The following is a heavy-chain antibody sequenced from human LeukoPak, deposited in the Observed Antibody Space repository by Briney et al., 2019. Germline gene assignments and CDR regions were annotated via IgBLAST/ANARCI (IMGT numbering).Heavy chain of an antibody. Sequence: GASVKVSCKASGYTITGYYMHWVRQAPGQGLEWMGWINPNSGGTNYVQKFQGRVTMTRDTSISTAYMELSRLRSDDTAVYYCAREIPEDYYYYMDVWGKGTTVTVSS. J-gene: IGHJ6*03. V-gene: IGHV1-2*02. CDR2: INPNSGGT. D-gene: IGHD2-2*02. CDR3: AREIPEDYYYYMDV. CDR1: GYTITGYY.